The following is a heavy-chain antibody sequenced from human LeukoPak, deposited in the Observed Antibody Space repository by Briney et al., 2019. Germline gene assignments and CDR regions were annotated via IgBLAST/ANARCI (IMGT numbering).Heavy chain of an antibody. Sequence: QAGGSLRLSCAASGFTFSSYWMSWVRQAPGKGLEWVSSISSSSSYIYYADSVKGRFTISRDNAKNSLYLQMNSLRAEDTAVYYCARHSPVGIFYFDYWGQGTLVTVSS. V-gene: IGHV3-21*01. CDR2: ISSSSSYI. CDR3: ARHSPVGIFYFDY. D-gene: IGHD1-26*01. J-gene: IGHJ4*02. CDR1: GFTFSSYW.